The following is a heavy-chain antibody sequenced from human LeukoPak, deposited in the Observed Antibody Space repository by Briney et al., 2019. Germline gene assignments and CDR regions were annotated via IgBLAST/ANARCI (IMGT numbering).Heavy chain of an antibody. CDR1: GLTFRSYA. CDR2: ISGSGGST. J-gene: IGHJ4*02. V-gene: IGHV3-23*01. D-gene: IGHD4-23*01. Sequence: PGGSRGLSLAASGLTFRSYAMSWVRQVPGKGLEWVSAISGSGGSTYYADSVKGRFTISRDNSKNTLYLQMNSLRAEDTAVYYCAKDLSGNPDYWGQGTLVTVSS. CDR3: AKDLSGNPDY.